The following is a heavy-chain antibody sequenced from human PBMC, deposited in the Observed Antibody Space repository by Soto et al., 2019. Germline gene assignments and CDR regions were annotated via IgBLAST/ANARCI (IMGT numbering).Heavy chain of an antibody. D-gene: IGHD1-26*01. CDR3: TTNGYYCCDN. Sequence: QVQLQESGPGLLKPSETLSLTCAVSSGSITNDNWWSWVRQPPGKRLEWIGEIQHRGSTNYNPSFKSRVTIAVDKSKYQFSLKLNSVTASNTAVYYCTTNGYYCCDNWGQGTLVTVSS. CDR2: IQHRGST. V-gene: IGHV4-4*02. CDR1: SGSITNDNW. J-gene: IGHJ4*02.